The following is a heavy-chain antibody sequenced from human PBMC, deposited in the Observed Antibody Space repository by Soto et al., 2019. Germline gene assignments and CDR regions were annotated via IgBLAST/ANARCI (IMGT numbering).Heavy chain of an antibody. CDR1: GYTFTDYY. Sequence: ASVKVSCKASGYTFTDYYLHWVRQAPGQGLELMGWINPKNGATIYAQKFQGRVTMTRDTSISTAYMELSRLRSDDTAVYSCARVYYDSSGYLDYCGQGPLVTVSS. CDR3: ARVYYDSSGYLDY. V-gene: IGHV1-2*02. D-gene: IGHD3-22*01. CDR2: INPKNGAT. J-gene: IGHJ4*02.